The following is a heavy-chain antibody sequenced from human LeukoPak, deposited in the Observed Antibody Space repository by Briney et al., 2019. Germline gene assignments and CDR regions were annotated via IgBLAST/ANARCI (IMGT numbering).Heavy chain of an antibody. V-gene: IGHV3-33*01. D-gene: IGHD5-18*01. CDR3: ARGAYQLLRGYSYGHFDY. CDR1: GFTFSSYG. J-gene: IGHJ4*02. CDR2: IWYDGSNK. Sequence: PGRSLRLSCAASGFTFSSYGMHWVRQAPGKGLEWVAVIWYDGSNKYYADSVKGRFTISRDNSKNTLYLQMSSLRAEDTAVYYCARGAYQLLRGYSYGHFDYWGQGTLVTVSS.